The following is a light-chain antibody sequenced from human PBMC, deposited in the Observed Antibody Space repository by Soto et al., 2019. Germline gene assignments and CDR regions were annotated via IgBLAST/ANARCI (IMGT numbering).Light chain of an antibody. CDR3: QQYDVYPLT. CDR1: QGIRNN. J-gene: IGKJ4*01. CDR2: GVS. V-gene: IGKV1-16*02. Sequence: DIQMTQSPSSLSASVGDSVTITCRASQGIRNNLAWLQQKPGKAPKSLIYGVSTLQSGVPSKFSGSGSGTVFTLTISSLQPEDFATHYCQQYDVYPLTLGGGTKVDIK.